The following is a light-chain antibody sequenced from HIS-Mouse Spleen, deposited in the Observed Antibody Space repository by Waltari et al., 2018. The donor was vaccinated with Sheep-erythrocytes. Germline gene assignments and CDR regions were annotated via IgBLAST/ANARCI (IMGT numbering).Light chain of an antibody. V-gene: IGLV2-11*01. J-gene: IGLJ1*01. CDR3: CSYAGSYNHV. CDR2: DVS. CDR1: SSDVGGYNY. Sequence: QSALTQPRSVSGSPGQSVTIPCTGTSSDVGGYNYVSWYQQPPGKAPKLMIYDVSKRPSGVPDRFSGSKSGNTASLTISGLQAEDEADYYCCSYAGSYNHVFGTGTKVTVL.